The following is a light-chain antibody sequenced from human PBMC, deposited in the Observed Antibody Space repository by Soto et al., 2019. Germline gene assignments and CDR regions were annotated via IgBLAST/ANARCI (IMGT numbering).Light chain of an antibody. CDR2: EVS. CDR3: SAFATSRAYV. Sequence: QSVPTQPASVTGSPGQSITISSTGTSSDLGAYNYVSWYQQQSGKAPKLLIHEVSSRPAGVSDRFSGSKSGNTASLTISGLQAEDEADYYCSAFATSRAYVFGIGTKV. V-gene: IGLV2-14*01. CDR1: SSDLGAYNY. J-gene: IGLJ1*01.